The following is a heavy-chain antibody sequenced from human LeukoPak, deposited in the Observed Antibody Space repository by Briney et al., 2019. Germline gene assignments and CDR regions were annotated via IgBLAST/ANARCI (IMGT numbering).Heavy chain of an antibody. D-gene: IGHD5-12*01. V-gene: IGHV3-23*01. CDR1: GFTFAPYI. CDR2: ISAGETAI. CDR3: AKGGYIGYNGLFDV. Sequence: GVSLRLSCAASGFTFAPYIVSWFSQAPGKGLKWVSAISAGETAIYYADSVKGRFTISRDDSNNMLYLQMNSLRDEDTATYYCAKGGYIGYNGLFDVWGQGTTVTVSS. J-gene: IGHJ3*01.